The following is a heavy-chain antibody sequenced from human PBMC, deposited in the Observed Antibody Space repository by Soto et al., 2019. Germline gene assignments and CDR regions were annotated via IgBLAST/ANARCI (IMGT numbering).Heavy chain of an antibody. J-gene: IGHJ5*02. CDR2: IYYSGST. D-gene: IGHD1-20*01. V-gene: IGHV4-31*03. CDR3: ARVLGSSCSYNWNVVDNWFAP. CDR1: GGSISSGGYY. Sequence: PSETLSLTCTVSGGSISSGGYYWSWIRQHPGKGLEWIGYIYYSGSTYYNPSLKSRVTISVDTSKNQFSLKLSSVTAADTAVYYCARVLGSSCSYNWNVVDNWFAPGGRGPRAPVPS.